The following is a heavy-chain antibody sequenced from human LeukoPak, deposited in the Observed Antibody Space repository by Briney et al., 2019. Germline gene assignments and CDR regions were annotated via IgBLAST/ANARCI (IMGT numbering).Heavy chain of an antibody. J-gene: IGHJ4*02. CDR2: IYYSGNT. CDR1: GGSISSYY. D-gene: IGHD6-13*01. V-gene: IGHV4-39*07. CDR3: ARGSTWYQTNFDY. Sequence: SETLSLTCTVSGGSISSYYWSWIRQPPGKGLEWIGSIYYSGNTYYNPSLKSRVTISVDTSKNQFSLKLSSVTAADTAVYYCARGSTWYQTNFDYWGQGTLVTVSS.